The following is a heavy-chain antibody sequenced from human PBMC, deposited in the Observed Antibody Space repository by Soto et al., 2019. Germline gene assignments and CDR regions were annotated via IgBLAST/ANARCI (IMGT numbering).Heavy chain of an antibody. Sequence: SVKVSCKASGGTFSSYAISWVRQAPGQGLEWMGGIIPIFGTANYAQKFQGRVTITADESTSTAYMELSSLRSEDTAVYYCARTAVAGHIYYYYGMDVWGQGTTVTVSS. V-gene: IGHV1-69*13. J-gene: IGHJ6*02. CDR2: IIPIFGTA. CDR1: GGTFSSYA. CDR3: ARTAVAGHIYYYYGMDV. D-gene: IGHD6-19*01.